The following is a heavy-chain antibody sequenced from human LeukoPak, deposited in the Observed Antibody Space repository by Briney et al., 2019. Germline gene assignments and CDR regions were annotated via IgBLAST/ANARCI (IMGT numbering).Heavy chain of an antibody. Sequence: ASVKVSCKASGYTFTSYDINWVRQATGQGLEWMGWMNPNSGNTGYAQKFQGRVTITRNTSISTAYMELSSLRSEDTAVYYCARGGFSYYYGSGSYRGVDPWGQGTLVIVSS. D-gene: IGHD3-10*01. CDR2: MNPNSGNT. V-gene: IGHV1-8*03. J-gene: IGHJ5*02. CDR3: ARGGFSYYYGSGSYRGVDP. CDR1: GYTFTSYD.